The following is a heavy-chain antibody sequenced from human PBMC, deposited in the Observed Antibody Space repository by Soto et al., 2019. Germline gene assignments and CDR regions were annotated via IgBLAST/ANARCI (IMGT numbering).Heavy chain of an antibody. D-gene: IGHD4-17*01. CDR2: IRYDGSYK. Sequence: QVQLVESGGGVVQPGRSLRLSCAASGFTFSHYGMNWVRQAPGKGLEWVAVIRYDGSYKAYADSVKGRFTISRDNSNNRVYLQGDSLRAEATAVYYCQRYNGDDKSGAFVFWGKGTMVTVSS. CDR3: QRYNGDDKSGAFVF. V-gene: IGHV3-33*01. J-gene: IGHJ3*01. CDR1: GFTFSHYG.